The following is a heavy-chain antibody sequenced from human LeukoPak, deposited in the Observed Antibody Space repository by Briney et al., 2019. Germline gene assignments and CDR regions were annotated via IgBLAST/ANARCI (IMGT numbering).Heavy chain of an antibody. J-gene: IGHJ4*02. CDR2: ISGNGGST. CDR1: GFTFSSYV. Sequence: GGSLRLSCAASGFTFSSYVMSWVRQAPGKGLEWVSAISGNGGSTYYADSVKGRFTISRDNSKNTLYLQMNSLRAEDTAVYYCASGVIIVVVAATSVGTDYWGQGTLVTVSS. CDR3: ASGVIIVVVAATSVGTDY. D-gene: IGHD2-15*01. V-gene: IGHV3-23*01.